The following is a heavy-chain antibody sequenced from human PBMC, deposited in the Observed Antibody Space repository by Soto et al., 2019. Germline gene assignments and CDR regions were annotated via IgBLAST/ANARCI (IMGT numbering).Heavy chain of an antibody. J-gene: IGHJ5*02. D-gene: IGHD5-12*01. V-gene: IGHV3-21*01. CDR1: GFTFSSYS. CDR2: ISSSSSYI. Sequence: PGGSLRLSCAASGFTFSSYSMNWVRQAPGKGLEWVSSISSSSSYIYYVDSVKGRFTISRDNAKNSLYLQMNSLRAEDTAVYYCARDPRDIVATHPDPNWFDNWGQGTLVTVSS. CDR3: ARDPRDIVATHPDPNWFDN.